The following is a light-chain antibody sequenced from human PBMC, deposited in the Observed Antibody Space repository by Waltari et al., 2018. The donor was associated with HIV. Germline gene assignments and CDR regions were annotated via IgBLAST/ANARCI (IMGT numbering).Light chain of an antibody. CDR1: ALSKEY. Sequence: SYDLTQPPSVSVSPGQTARITCFGEALSKEYTFWHQQKAGQDPLLVIHKDTERASGIPERFSGSTSGRLVTLTIDDVEPDDEADYDCQSAGGGGTYRFGGGTKWTVL. J-gene: IGLJ2*01. V-gene: IGLV3-25*03. CDR3: QSAGGGGTYR. CDR2: KDT.